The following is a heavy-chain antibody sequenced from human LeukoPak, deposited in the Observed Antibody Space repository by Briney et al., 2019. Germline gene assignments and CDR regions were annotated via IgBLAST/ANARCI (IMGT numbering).Heavy chain of an antibody. CDR3: VREWLGIY. V-gene: IGHV3-7*01. D-gene: IGHD3-10*01. Sequence: GGSLSPSCAAPGLPFISYWMGWVRQAPGKGLEWVANITQDGSVKNYVDSVKGRFTISRDNSKSSWYLQMNSLRAEDTAVYYCVREWLGIYWGQGTLVTVSS. J-gene: IGHJ4*02. CDR1: GLPFISYW. CDR2: ITQDGSVK.